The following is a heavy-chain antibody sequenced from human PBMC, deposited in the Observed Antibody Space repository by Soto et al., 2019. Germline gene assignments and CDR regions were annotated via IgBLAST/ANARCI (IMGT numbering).Heavy chain of an antibody. CDR1: GYTFTSYA. V-gene: IGHV1-3*05. J-gene: IGHJ4*02. CDR2: INAGNGNT. CDR3: ARGLPLAADY. Sequence: QGRLVQSGAEEKKPGASVKVSCRASGYTFTSYAMHWVRQAPGQRLEWMGWINAGNGNTNYSQKLQGRVTITRATSASTAYMELSSMRPEDTAVYYCARGLPLAADYWGQGTLVTVSS.